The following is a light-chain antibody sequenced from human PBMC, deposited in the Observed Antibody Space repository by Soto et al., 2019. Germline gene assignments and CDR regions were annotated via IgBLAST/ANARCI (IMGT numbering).Light chain of an antibody. CDR2: RNN. V-gene: IGLV1-51*02. Sequence: QSVLTQPPSASGTPGQGVTISCSGSTSNIGSNYVYWYQQLPGTAPKLLIYRNNQRPSGIPDRFSGSKSGTSATLGITGLQTGDEADYYCGTWDSSLSAYVFGTGTKVTVL. J-gene: IGLJ1*01. CDR1: TSNIGSNY. CDR3: GTWDSSLSAYV.